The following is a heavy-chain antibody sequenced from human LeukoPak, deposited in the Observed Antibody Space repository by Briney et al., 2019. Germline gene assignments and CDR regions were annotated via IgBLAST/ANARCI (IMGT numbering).Heavy chain of an antibody. Sequence: PSGTLSLTCTVSGASISSVNWWSWVRQRPGQGLEWIGEIYQSGSTNYNPSLKSRLTISVDKSKNHFSLNLSSVIAADTAVYYCARDFDGSDYHYVWGQGALVTISS. V-gene: IGHV4-4*02. CDR1: GASISSVNW. J-gene: IGHJ4*02. CDR3: ARDFDGSDYHYV. D-gene: IGHD3-22*01. CDR2: IYQSGST.